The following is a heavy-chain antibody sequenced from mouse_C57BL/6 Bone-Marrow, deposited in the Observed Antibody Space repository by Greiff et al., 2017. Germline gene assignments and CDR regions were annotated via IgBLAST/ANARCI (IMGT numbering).Heavy chain of an antibody. Sequence: EVQLVESGGGLVKPGGSLKLSCAASGFTFSDYGMHWVRQAPEKGLEWVAYISSGSSTIYYADTVKGRFTISRDNAKNTLFLQMTSLRSEDTAMYYCARPRFYGNSWFAYGGQGTLVTVSA. D-gene: IGHD2-1*01. V-gene: IGHV5-17*01. CDR1: GFTFSDYG. CDR2: ISSGSSTI. CDR3: ARPRFYGNSWFAY. J-gene: IGHJ3*01.